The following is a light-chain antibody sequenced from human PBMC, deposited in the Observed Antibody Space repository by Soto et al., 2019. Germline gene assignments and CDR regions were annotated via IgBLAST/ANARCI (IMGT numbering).Light chain of an antibody. CDR3: QQYGSSPGFT. CDR2: DAS. Sequence: PGERATLSCMASQSVSSYLAWYQQKPGQAPRLLIYDASNRATGIPARFSGSGSGTDFTLTISRLEPEDFAVYYCQQYGSSPGFTFGPGTKVDVK. J-gene: IGKJ3*01. V-gene: IGKV3-20*01. CDR1: QSVSSY.